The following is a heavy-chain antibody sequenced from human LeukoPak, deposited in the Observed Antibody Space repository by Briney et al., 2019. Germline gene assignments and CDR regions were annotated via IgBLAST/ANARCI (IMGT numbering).Heavy chain of an antibody. CDR3: ARLGTRGYYFDY. Sequence: SETLSLTCTISGGSISSSTYYWGWIRQPPGKGLEWIGTIHYSGTTYYNPSLKSRVTISVGTSMNQFSLKLSSVTAADTAIYYCARLGTRGYYFDYWGQGTLVTVSS. J-gene: IGHJ4*02. CDR2: IHYSGTT. CDR1: GGSISSSTYY. V-gene: IGHV4-39*01. D-gene: IGHD1-1*01.